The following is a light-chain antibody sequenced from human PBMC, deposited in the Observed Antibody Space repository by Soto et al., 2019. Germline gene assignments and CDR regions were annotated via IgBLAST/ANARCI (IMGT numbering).Light chain of an antibody. CDR3: QQYNNWPWT. Sequence: IVMTQSPATLSVSPGERATLSCRASQSLGGNLAWYQQKPGQAPRLLIYGASTRATGIPARFSGSGSGTEFTLTISSLQSEDFAVYYCQQYNNWPWTFGQGTKVDIK. CDR1: QSLGGN. V-gene: IGKV3-15*01. J-gene: IGKJ1*01. CDR2: GAS.